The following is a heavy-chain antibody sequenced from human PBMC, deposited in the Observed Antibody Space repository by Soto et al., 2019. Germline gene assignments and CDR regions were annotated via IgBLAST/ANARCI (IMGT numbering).Heavy chain of an antibody. Sequence: ASVKVSCKASGGTLSSYAMSWVRQAPGQGLEWMGVIIPIFATTNYAQNFQGRVTITADESTSTAYMELSSLRSEDTAVYYCARGYCSGGSCYSGYYYYYGMDVWGQGTTVTVSS. J-gene: IGHJ6*02. CDR3: ARGYCSGGSCYSGYYYYYGMDV. CDR2: IIPIFATT. D-gene: IGHD2-15*01. CDR1: GGTLSSYA. V-gene: IGHV1-69*13.